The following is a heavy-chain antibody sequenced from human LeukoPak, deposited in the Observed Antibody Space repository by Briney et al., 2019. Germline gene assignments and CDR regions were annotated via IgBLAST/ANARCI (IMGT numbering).Heavy chain of an antibody. CDR3: ARGDCSSTICYSPMDV. D-gene: IGHD2-2*01. J-gene: IGHJ6*03. Sequence: SETLSLTCTVSGGSISIYYWSWIRQPPGKGLEWIGYIYDSGSTNYNPSLKSRVTISVDTSKNQFSLKVNSVTAADTALYYCARGDCSSTICYSPMDVWGKGTTVTVSS. CDR2: IYDSGST. CDR1: GGSISIYY. V-gene: IGHV4-59*08.